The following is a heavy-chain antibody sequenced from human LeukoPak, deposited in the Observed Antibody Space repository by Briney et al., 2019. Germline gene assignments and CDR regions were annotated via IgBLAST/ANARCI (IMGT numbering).Heavy chain of an antibody. V-gene: IGHV4-39*01. Sequence: SETLSLTCTVSGGSISSSSYYWGWIRQPPGKGLEWIGEINHSGSTNYNPSLKSRVTISVDTSKNQFSLKLSSVTAADTAVYYCARHGVFRYYYGSGSYYSYYMDVWGKGTTVTISS. CDR1: GGSISSSSYY. D-gene: IGHD3-10*01. CDR2: INHSGST. CDR3: ARHGVFRYYYGSGSYYSYYMDV. J-gene: IGHJ6*03.